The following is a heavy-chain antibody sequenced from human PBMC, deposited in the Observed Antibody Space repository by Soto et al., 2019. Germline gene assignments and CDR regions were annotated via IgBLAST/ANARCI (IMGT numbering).Heavy chain of an antibody. CDR2: IKLDGSEQ. V-gene: IGHV3-7*05. CDR3: ARGRYCSSTICYVDIMDV. D-gene: IGHD2-2*01. CDR1: GFTFSNYW. Sequence: GGSLRLSCAASGFTFSNYWMIWVRQAPGRGLEWVANIKLDGSEQYYADSVKGRFTISRDNAKNSLYLQMNSLRAEDTAVYYCARGRYCSSTICYVDIMDVWGQGTTVTVSS. J-gene: IGHJ6*02.